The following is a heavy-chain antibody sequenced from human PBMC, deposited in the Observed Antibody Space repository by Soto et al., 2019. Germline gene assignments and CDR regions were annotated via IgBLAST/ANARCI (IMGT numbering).Heavy chain of an antibody. J-gene: IGHJ6*03. CDR1: GGSFSGYY. V-gene: IGHV4-34*01. CDR3: AILPTISDYYYYMDV. Sequence: VPLQQWGAGLFKPSETLSLTCAVYGGSFSGYYWSWIRQPPGKVLEWLGEINHSGRTNYNPSFKSRVTITVDTSKKQFSLKLSSVTAADTAVYYCAILPTISDYYYYMDVWGKGTTVTVSS. D-gene: IGHD5-12*01. CDR2: INHSGRT.